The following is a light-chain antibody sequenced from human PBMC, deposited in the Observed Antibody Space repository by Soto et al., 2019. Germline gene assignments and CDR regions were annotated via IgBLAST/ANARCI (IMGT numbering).Light chain of an antibody. CDR2: EVS. V-gene: IGLV2-23*02. Sequence: QSALTQPASVSGSPGQSITISCTGTSSDVGGFDLVSWYQHHPGKAPKVMIYEVSKRPSGVSNRFSGSKSGNTASLTISGLQAEDEADYYCCSYAGFNTVLFGGGTQLTVL. CDR3: CSYAGFNTVL. J-gene: IGLJ2*01. CDR1: SSDVGGFDL.